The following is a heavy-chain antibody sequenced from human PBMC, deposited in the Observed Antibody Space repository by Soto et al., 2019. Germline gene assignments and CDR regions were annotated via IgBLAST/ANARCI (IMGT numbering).Heavy chain of an antibody. CDR1: GYSFTSYW. CDR3: ARETKGYYYYYGMDV. Sequence: PGESLKISCKGSGYSFTSYWISWVRQMPGKGLEWMGRIDPSDSYTNYSPSFQGHVTISADKSISTAYLQWSSLKASDTAMYYCARETKGYYYYYGMDVWGQGTTVTV. CDR2: IDPSDSYT. D-gene: IGHD1-7*01. J-gene: IGHJ6*02. V-gene: IGHV5-10-1*01.